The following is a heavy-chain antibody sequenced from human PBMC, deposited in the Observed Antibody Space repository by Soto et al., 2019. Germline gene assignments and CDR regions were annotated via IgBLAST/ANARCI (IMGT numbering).Heavy chain of an antibody. J-gene: IGHJ4*02. CDR2: ILPDETG. D-gene: IGHD2-15*01. CDR1: GFAFSTYA. V-gene: IGHV3-23*01. CDR3: AKDRLPTSGQRFYFDS. Sequence: DVNLLQSGGCSAQPGGSLRLSCATSGFAFSTYALTWVRQVPGRGRAWVSTILPDETGFYTVAVKGRFTISRDNFRGILYLQMNDLWVEDAAIYFCAKDRLPTSGQRFYFDSWGQGSLVTVSS.